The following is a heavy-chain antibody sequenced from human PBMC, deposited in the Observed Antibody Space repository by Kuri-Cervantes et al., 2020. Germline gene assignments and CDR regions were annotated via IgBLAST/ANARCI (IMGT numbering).Heavy chain of an antibody. V-gene: IGHV1-18*01. D-gene: IGHD2-2*01. CDR3: ARDSPQDIVVVPAASRYYYYGMDV. CDR2: ISAYNGNT. J-gene: IGHJ6*02. CDR1: GYTFTSYG. Sequence: ASVKVSCKASGYTFTSYGISWVRQAPGQGLERMGWISAYNGNTNYAQKLQGRVTMTTDTSTSTAYMELRSLRSDDTAVYYCARDSPQDIVVVPAASRYYYYGMDVWGQGTTVTVSS.